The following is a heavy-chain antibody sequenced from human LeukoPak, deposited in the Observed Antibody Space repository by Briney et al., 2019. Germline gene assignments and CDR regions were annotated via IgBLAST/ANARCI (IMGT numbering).Heavy chain of an antibody. CDR1: GGTFSSYA. D-gene: IGHD1-26*01. CDR3: ARASSGSYFYFDY. V-gene: IGHV1-69*06. Sequence: ASVKVSCKASGGTFSSYAITWVRQAPGQGLEWMGGIIPIFGTANYAQKFQGRVTISADKSTSTAYMELSSLRSEDTAVYYCARASSGSYFYFDYWGQGTLVTVSS. CDR2: IIPIFGTA. J-gene: IGHJ4*02.